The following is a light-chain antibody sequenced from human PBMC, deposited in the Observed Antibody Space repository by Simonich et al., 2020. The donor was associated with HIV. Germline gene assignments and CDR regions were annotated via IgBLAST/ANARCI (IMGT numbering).Light chain of an antibody. CDR1: QSILYSSNNKNY. CDR3: QQYYTTPPA. CDR2: WAS. J-gene: IGKJ1*01. Sequence: DIVMTQSPDSLAVSLGERATINCKSSQSILYSSNNKNYLTWYQQKPGQPPNLLIYWASTRESGVPDRLSGSGSWTDFTLTISSLQAEDVAVYDCQQYYTTPPAFGQGTKVEIK. V-gene: IGKV4-1*01.